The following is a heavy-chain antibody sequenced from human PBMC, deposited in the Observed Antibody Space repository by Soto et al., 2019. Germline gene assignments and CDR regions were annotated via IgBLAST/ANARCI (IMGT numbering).Heavy chain of an antibody. D-gene: IGHD3-10*01. Sequence: GESLKISCKGYGYSFSNYWIGWVRPMPGKGLEWMGIIYPGDSDTRYSPSFEGQVTISADKSINTAYLQWSSLKASDTAIYYWSKGDSTPYYYYGMDVWGQGTTVTVSS. CDR3: SKGDSTPYYYYGMDV. CDR2: IYPGDSDT. CDR1: GYSFSNYW. J-gene: IGHJ6*02. V-gene: IGHV5-51*01.